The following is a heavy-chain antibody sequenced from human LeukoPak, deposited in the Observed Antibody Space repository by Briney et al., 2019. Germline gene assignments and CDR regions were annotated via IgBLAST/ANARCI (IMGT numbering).Heavy chain of an antibody. D-gene: IGHD1-20*01. CDR1: GFTFDDYG. CDR3: ARVGAYAAVNW. CDR2: INWNGGST. Sequence: GGSLRLSCAASGFTFDDYGMSWVRQAPGKGLEWVSGINWNGGSTGYADSVKGRFTISRDNAKNSVYLQMNSPRAEDTAVYYCARVGAYAAVNWWGQGTLVTVSS. V-gene: IGHV3-20*04. J-gene: IGHJ4*02.